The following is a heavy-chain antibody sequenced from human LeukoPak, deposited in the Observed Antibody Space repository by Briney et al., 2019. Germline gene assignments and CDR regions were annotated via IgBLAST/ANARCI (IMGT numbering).Heavy chain of an antibody. V-gene: IGHV3-21*01. CDR3: ARDRWDVVLIPAAREIDY. Sequence: GGSLRLSCAASGFTFGSYSMNWVRQAPGKGLEWVSSISSSSTYIYYADSVKGRFTISRDNAKNSLYLQMNSLRADDTAVYYCARDRWDVVLIPAAREIDYWGQGTLVTVSS. CDR2: ISSSSTYI. D-gene: IGHD2-2*01. CDR1: GFTFGSYS. J-gene: IGHJ4*02.